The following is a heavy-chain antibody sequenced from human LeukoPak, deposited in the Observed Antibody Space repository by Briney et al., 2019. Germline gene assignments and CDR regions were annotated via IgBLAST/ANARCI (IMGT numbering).Heavy chain of an antibody. D-gene: IGHD4-17*01. CDR3: ARYPDFGDLYDAFDI. CDR2: IYYSGKT. Sequence: SETLTLTCAVSGGSISSSNWWSWVRQPPRKGLEWIGEIYYSGKTNYNPSLKSRVTISLDKSKNQFSLKLSSVTAADTAVFYFARYPDFGDLYDAFDIWGQGTMVTASS. V-gene: IGHV4-4*02. J-gene: IGHJ3*02. CDR1: GGSISSSNW.